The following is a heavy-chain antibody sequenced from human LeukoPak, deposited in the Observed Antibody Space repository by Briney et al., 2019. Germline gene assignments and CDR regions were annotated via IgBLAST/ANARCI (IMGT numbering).Heavy chain of an antibody. CDR3: ARDGGSSWNYFDY. D-gene: IGHD6-13*01. Sequence: SETLSLTCTVSGDSISSCYWSWIRQPAGKGLEWIGRIYTSGSTSYNPSLKSRVTMSVDTSKNQFSLKLSSVTAADTAVYYCARDGGSSWNYFDYWGQGTLVTVSS. J-gene: IGHJ4*02. CDR1: GDSISSCY. CDR2: IYTSGST. V-gene: IGHV4-4*07.